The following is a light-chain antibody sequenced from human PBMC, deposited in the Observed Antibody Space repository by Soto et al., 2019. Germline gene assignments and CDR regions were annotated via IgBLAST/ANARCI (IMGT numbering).Light chain of an antibody. CDR2: EVS. CDR3: SSYSSSTKSYV. J-gene: IGLJ1*01. CDR1: SSDIGTYTY. Sequence: QSELTQPASVSGSPGQSITISCTGTSSDIGTYTYVSWYQHHPGKAPKVVIFEVSNRPSGVSNRFSGSKSGNTASLTISGLQAEDESDYFCSSYSSSTKSYVFGPGTKLTVL. V-gene: IGLV2-14*01.